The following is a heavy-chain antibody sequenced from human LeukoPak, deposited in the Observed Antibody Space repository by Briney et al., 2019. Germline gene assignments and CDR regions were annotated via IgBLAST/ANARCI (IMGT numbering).Heavy chain of an antibody. D-gene: IGHD6-19*01. Sequence: GGSLRLSCSASGCTFGGYAMHWVRQAPGKGLEFVSAISSNGGSTYYADSVKGRFTISRDNSKNTLYLQVSSLRADDTAVYYCVKNGIYSSGWYGGYFDYWGQGTLVTVSS. J-gene: IGHJ4*02. CDR1: GCTFGGYA. CDR3: VKNGIYSSGWYGGYFDY. CDR2: ISSNGGST. V-gene: IGHV3-64D*09.